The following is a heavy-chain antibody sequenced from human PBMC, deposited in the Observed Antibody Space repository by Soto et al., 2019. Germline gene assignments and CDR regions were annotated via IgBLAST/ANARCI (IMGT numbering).Heavy chain of an antibody. CDR3: ARRGYSSSWYYYYYYGMDV. D-gene: IGHD6-13*01. V-gene: IGHV1-8*01. Sequence: ASVKVSCKASGYTFTSYDINWVRQATGQGIECIGWMNPNSGNTGYAQKFQGRVTMTRNTSISTAYMELSSLRSEDTAVYYCARRGYSSSWYYYYYYGMDVWGQGTTVTVSS. CDR1: GYTFTSYD. CDR2: MNPNSGNT. J-gene: IGHJ6*02.